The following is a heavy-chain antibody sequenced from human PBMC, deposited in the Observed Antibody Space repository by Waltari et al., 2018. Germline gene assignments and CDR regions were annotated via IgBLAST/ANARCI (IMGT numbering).Heavy chain of an antibody. Sequence: QVQLQPWGAGLLKPSETLSLTCAVYGGSFSGYYWSWIRQPPGQGLEWLGEINHSGSTNYNPALKSRVTISVDTSKNQFALKLSSVTAADTAVYYCARGGTTTRITIFGVVLAKGYFDYWGQGTLVTVSS. D-gene: IGHD3-3*01. CDR2: INHSGST. CDR1: GGSFSGYY. CDR3: ARGGTTTRITIFGVVLAKGYFDY. J-gene: IGHJ4*02. V-gene: IGHV4-34*01.